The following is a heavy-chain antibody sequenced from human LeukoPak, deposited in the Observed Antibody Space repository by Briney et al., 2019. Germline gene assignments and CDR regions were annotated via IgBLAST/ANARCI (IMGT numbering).Heavy chain of an antibody. CDR2: IYYSGST. Sequence: TPSETLSLTCTVSGGSISSSSYYWGWIRQPPGKGLEWIGSIYYSGSTYYNPSLKSRVTISVDTPKNQFSLKLSSVTAADTAVYYCARDSPGVWAYYDILTGYYKGLVRNNNWFDPWGQGTLVTVSS. CDR1: GGSISSSSYY. V-gene: IGHV4-39*07. CDR3: ARDSPGVWAYYDILTGYYKGLVRNNNWFDP. D-gene: IGHD3-9*01. J-gene: IGHJ5*02.